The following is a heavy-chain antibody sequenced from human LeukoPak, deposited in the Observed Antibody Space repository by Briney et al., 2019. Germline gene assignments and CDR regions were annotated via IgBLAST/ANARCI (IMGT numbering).Heavy chain of an antibody. V-gene: IGHV3-23*01. J-gene: IGHJ6*03. D-gene: IGHD3-16*01. Sequence: GGSLSLSCAASGFSLGSKAMRWVRQAPAKGLEWVSAVSGTGGSIYYADSVKGRFTISRDNSKSTLYLQMNSLRAEDTAVYYCAKGMGGLPTCMDVWGKGTTVTVSS. CDR2: VSGTGGSI. CDR1: GFSLGSKA. CDR3: AKGMGGLPTCMDV.